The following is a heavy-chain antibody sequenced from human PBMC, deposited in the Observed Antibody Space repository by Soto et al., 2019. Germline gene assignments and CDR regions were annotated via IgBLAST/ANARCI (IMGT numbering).Heavy chain of an antibody. CDR2: MNPNSGNT. V-gene: IGHV1-8*01. Sequence: ASVKVSCKASGYTFTSYDINWVRQATGQGLEWMGWMNPNSGNTGYAQKFQGRVTMTRNTSISTAYMELSSLRSEDTAVYYCARTPGIAAARYYYGMDVWGQGTTVTVS. J-gene: IGHJ6*02. D-gene: IGHD6-13*01. CDR1: GYTFTSYD. CDR3: ARTPGIAAARYYYGMDV.